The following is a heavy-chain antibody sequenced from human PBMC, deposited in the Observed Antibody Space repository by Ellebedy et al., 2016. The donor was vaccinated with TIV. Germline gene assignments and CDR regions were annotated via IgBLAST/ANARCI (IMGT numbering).Heavy chain of an antibody. CDR1: GFTFSSYA. J-gene: IGHJ4*02. Sequence: GESLKISCAASGFTFSSYAMHWVRQAPGKGLEWVAVISYDGSNKYYADSVKGRFTIYRDNSKNTLYLQMNSLRAEDTAVYYCAREELGYCSGGSCYPLTNPPDYWGQGTLVTVSS. CDR3: AREELGYCSGGSCYPLTNPPDY. CDR2: ISYDGSNK. D-gene: IGHD2-15*01. V-gene: IGHV3-30-3*01.